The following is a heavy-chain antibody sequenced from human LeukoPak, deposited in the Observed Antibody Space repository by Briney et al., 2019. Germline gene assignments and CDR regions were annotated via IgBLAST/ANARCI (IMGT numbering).Heavy chain of an antibody. Sequence: GESLKISCKGSGYSFTIYWIGGVRQMPGKGLEWMGIIYPGDSDTTNSPSFQGQVTISADTSISTAYLQWSSLKASDTAMYYCARLYSNYGFGSGYFDLWGRGTLVTVSS. CDR1: GYSFTIYW. CDR2: IYPGDSDT. D-gene: IGHD4-11*01. J-gene: IGHJ2*01. V-gene: IGHV5-51*01. CDR3: ARLYSNYGFGSGYFDL.